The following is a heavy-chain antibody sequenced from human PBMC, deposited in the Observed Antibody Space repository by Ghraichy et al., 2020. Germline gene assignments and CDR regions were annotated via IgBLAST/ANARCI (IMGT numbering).Heavy chain of an antibody. CDR2: IYYSGST. CDR1: GGSISSYY. Sequence: SETLSLTCTVSGGSISSYYWSWIRQPPGKGLEWIGYIYYSGSTNYNPSLKSRVTISVDTSKNQFSLKLSSVTAADTAVYYCARVGQTSYDSSGYWYYYYYSMDVGGQGTTVTVSS. J-gene: IGHJ6*02. D-gene: IGHD3-22*01. CDR3: ARVGQTSYDSSGYWYYYYYSMDV. V-gene: IGHV4-59*01.